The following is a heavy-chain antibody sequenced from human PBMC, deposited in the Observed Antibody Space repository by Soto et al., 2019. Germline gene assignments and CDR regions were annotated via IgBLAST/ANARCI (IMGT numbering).Heavy chain of an antibody. CDR3: ATLYGGNSRWFDP. V-gene: IGHV4-30-4*01. J-gene: IGHJ5*02. D-gene: IGHD2-21*02. Sequence: NLSLTCSVTGRSINSGDYYWSWIRQPPGKGLEWIGYIYYSGHSYFNPSLKSRVTISVDTYKNQFSLKLSSVTAVDTAVYYCATLYGGNSRWFDPWGQGTLVTVYS. CDR1: GRSINSGDYY. CDR2: IYYSGHS.